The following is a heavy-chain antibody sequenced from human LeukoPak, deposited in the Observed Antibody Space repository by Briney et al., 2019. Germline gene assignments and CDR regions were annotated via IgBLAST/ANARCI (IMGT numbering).Heavy chain of an antibody. CDR1: GFTFSDYG. Sequence: PGGSLRLSCVVSGFTFSDYGMHWVRQAPGKGLEWVAVTWNDERKKYYADSVKGRFTISRDNSKNTLYLQMNSLRAEDTAVYYCARDLYTSSSDYWGQGTLVTVSS. CDR3: ARDLYTSSSDY. D-gene: IGHD6-13*01. V-gene: IGHV3-33*01. CDR2: TWNDERKK. J-gene: IGHJ4*02.